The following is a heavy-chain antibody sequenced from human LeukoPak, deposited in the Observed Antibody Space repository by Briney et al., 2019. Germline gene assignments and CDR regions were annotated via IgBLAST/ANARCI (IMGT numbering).Heavy chain of an antibody. CDR1: GGSISGYY. D-gene: IGHD5-18*01. Sequence: SETLSLTCTVSGGSISGYYWSWIRQPAGKGLEWIGRIYTSGSTNYNPSLKSRVTISVDTSKNQFSLKLSSVTAADTAVYYCARRSYGTDYFDYWGQGTLVTVSS. J-gene: IGHJ4*02. V-gene: IGHV4-4*07. CDR2: IYTSGST. CDR3: ARRSYGTDYFDY.